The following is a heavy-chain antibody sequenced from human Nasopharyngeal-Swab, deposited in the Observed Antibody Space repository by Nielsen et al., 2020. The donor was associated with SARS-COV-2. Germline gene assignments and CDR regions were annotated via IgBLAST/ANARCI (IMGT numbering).Heavy chain of an antibody. CDR1: GYSISSGYY. D-gene: IGHD6-13*01. J-gene: IGHJ6*02. V-gene: IGHV4-38-2*02. Sequence: SETLSLTCTVSGYSISSGYYWGWIRQPPGKGLEWIGEINHSGSTNYNPSLKSRVTISVDTSKNQFSLKLSSVTAADTAVYYCARGPYSSSWYDYYGMDVWGQGTTVTVSS. CDR2: INHSGST. CDR3: ARGPYSSSWYDYYGMDV.